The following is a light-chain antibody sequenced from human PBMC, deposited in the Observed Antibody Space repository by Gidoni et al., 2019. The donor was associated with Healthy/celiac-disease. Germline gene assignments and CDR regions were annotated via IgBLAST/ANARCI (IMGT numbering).Light chain of an antibody. CDR1: QSISSY. J-gene: IGKJ1*01. V-gene: IGKV1-39*01. CDR3: QQSYSTPRT. Sequence: DIQMTQSPSSLSASVVDRVTITCRASQSISSYLNWYPQKPGKAPKLLIYAASSFQSGVPSRFSGSGSGTDFTLPISSLQPEDFATYYCQQSYSTPRTFGQGTKVEIK. CDR2: AAS.